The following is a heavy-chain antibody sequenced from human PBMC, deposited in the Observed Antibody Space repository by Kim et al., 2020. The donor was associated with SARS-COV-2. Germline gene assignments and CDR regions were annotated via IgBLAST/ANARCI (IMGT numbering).Heavy chain of an antibody. CDR1: GXXXXSYG. Sequence: GGSLRLSCAXXGXXXXSYGMHWVRQAPGKGLEWVAVIWYDGSNKYYADSVKGRFTISRDNSKNTLYLQMNSLRAEDTAVYYCAKDPTSGSYGWFDPWGQGTLVTVSS. V-gene: IGHV3-33*06. CDR3: AKDPTSGSYGWFDP. D-gene: IGHD1-26*01. J-gene: IGHJ5*02. CDR2: IWYDGSNK.